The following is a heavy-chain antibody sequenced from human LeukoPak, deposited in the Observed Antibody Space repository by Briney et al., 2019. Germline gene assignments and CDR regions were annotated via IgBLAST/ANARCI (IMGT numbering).Heavy chain of an antibody. CDR1: GFTVSSNY. D-gene: IGHD2/OR15-2a*01. CDR2: IYSGGGT. Sequence: GGSLRLSCAASGFTVSSNYMSWVRQAPGKGLEWVSVIYSGGGTYYTDSVKGRFTISRDNSKNTLYLQMNSLRAVDTAVCYCARISLGAFDIWGQGTMVTVSS. V-gene: IGHV3-53*01. J-gene: IGHJ3*02. CDR3: ARISLGAFDI.